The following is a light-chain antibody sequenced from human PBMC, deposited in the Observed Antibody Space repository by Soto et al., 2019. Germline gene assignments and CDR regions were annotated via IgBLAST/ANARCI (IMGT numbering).Light chain of an antibody. V-gene: IGLV2-11*01. CDR3: CSYAGSYSYV. CDR2: DVF. Sequence: QSVLTQPRSVSGSPGQSVTISCTGTSSDVGGYNYVSWYQQHPGKAPKLIIYDVFKWASGVPDRFSGSKSGNTASLTISGLQAEDEADDHCCSYAGSYSYVFGTGTKLTVL. CDR1: SSDVGGYNY. J-gene: IGLJ1*01.